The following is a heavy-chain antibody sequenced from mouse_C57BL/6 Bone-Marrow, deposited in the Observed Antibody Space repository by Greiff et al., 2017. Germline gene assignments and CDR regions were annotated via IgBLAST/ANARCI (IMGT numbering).Heavy chain of an antibody. V-gene: IGHV1-82*01. D-gene: IGHD1-1*01. J-gene: IGHJ2*01. Sequence: VQRVESGPELVKPGASVKISCKASGYAFSSSWMNWVKQRPGKGLEWIGRIYPGDGDTNYNGKFKGKATLTAAKSSSTAYMQLSSLTSEDAAVYFCARGTVVATDDYWGQGTTLTVSS. CDR1: GYAFSSSW. CDR3: ARGTVVATDDY. CDR2: IYPGDGDT.